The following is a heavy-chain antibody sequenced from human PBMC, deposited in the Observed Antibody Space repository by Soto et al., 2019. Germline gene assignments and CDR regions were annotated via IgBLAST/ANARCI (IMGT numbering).Heavy chain of an antibody. CDR2: MNHNMGKT. CDR1: GYTFTSYD. Sequence: QVQLVQSGAEVKKAGASVKVSCKASGYTFTSYDLNWLRQATGQGLEWMGWMNHNMGKTGYAQKFQGRVTLTRNTSISTAYITLSSLRSEDTAVYYCARDRTVAGNDYWGQGTLITVSS. D-gene: IGHD6-19*01. J-gene: IGHJ4*02. CDR3: ARDRTVAGNDY. V-gene: IGHV1-8*01.